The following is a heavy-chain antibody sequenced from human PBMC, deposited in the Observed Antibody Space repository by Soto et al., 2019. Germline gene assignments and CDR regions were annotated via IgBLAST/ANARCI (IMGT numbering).Heavy chain of an antibody. D-gene: IGHD2-8*01. CDR3: ATRTACDNGKCPFDN. V-gene: IGHV3-21*01. Sequence: GGSLRLSCAASGFTLNDYSMSWVRQAPGRGLEWVSSISKSGYSKNYADSVKGRFTISRDKAKSSLYLDTNSLSVEDTAVYYCATRTACDNGKCPFDNWGQGTLVTVSS. CDR1: GFTLNDYS. CDR2: ISKSGYSK. J-gene: IGHJ4*02.